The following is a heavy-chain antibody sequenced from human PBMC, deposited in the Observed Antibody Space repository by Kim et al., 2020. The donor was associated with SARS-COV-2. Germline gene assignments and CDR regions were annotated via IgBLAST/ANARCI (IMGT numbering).Heavy chain of an antibody. Sequence: ASVKVSCKASGYTFTSYGISWVRQAPGQGLEWMGWISAYNGNTNYAQKLQGRVTMTTDTSTSTAYMELRSLRSDDTAVYYCARDYYCSGSYYLSFDYWGQGTLVTVSS. CDR1: GYTFTSYG. J-gene: IGHJ4*02. D-gene: IGHD3-10*01. V-gene: IGHV1-18*01. CDR2: ISAYNGNT. CDR3: ARDYYCSGSYYLSFDY.